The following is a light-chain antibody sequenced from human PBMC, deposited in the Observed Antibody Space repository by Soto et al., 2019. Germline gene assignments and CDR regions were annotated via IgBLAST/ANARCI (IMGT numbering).Light chain of an antibody. V-gene: IGLV3-1*01. CDR3: QAWDSSTVV. J-gene: IGLJ2*01. CDR1: KLGDKY. CDR2: EDT. Sequence: SYELTQPPSVSVSPGQTASITCSGDKLGDKYACWYQQKPGQSPVLAIYEDTKRPSGIPERFSGSNSGNTATLTIRGTQAMDEADYYCQAWDSSTVVFGGGTKVTVL.